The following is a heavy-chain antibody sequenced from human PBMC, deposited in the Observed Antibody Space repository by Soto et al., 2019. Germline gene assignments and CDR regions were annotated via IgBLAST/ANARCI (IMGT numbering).Heavy chain of an antibody. CDR2: TYYRSKWYN. Sequence: SQTLSLTCAISGDSVSSNIASWSWIRQSPSRGLEWLGRTYYRSKWYNEYVVSVKSRMTINPDTSKNQFSLQLNSVTPEDTAVYYCARGAHYYNGMDVWGQGTTVTAP. CDR1: GDSVSSNIAS. J-gene: IGHJ6*02. CDR3: ARGAHYYNGMDV. V-gene: IGHV6-1*01.